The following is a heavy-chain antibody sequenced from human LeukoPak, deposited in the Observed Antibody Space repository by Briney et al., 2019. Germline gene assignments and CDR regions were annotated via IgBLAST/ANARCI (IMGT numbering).Heavy chain of an antibody. CDR1: GGSFSGYY. V-gene: IGHV4-34*01. D-gene: IGHD3-3*01. CDR3: ATHEWSY. J-gene: IGHJ4*02. Sequence: SETLSLTCAVYGGSFSGYYWSWIRQPPGKGLEWIGEINHSGSTNYNPSLKSRVTISVDTSKNQFSLKLSSVTAADTAVYYCATHEWSYWGQGTLVTVSS. CDR2: INHSGST.